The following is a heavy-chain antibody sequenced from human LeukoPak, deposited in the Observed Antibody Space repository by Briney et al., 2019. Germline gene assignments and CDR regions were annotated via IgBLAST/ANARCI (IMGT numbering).Heavy chain of an antibody. D-gene: IGHD3-10*01. Sequence: PSETLSLTCSDSGDSISSYAWRWIRRPPGKGLEWIGDISRSGDTNYSPSLKSRLTISVDMSKNQFSLKLRSVTAADTAVYYCAKDRGGGRDAFDIWGQGTVVTVSS. CDR2: ISRSGDT. V-gene: IGHV4-59*01. CDR1: GDSISSYA. CDR3: AKDRGGGRDAFDI. J-gene: IGHJ3*02.